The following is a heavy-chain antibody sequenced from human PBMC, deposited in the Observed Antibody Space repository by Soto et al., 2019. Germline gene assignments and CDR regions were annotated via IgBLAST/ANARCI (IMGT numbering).Heavy chain of an antibody. J-gene: IGHJ4*02. Sequence: KVSCKASGGTFSSYAISWVRQAPGQGLEWMGRIDPSDSYTNYSPSFQGHVTISADKSISTAYLQWSSLKASDTAMYYCAKLGVNYYDSSGPDYWGQGTLVTVSS. CDR1: GGTFSSYA. V-gene: IGHV5-10-1*01. CDR3: AKLGVNYYDSSGPDY. D-gene: IGHD3-22*01. CDR2: IDPSDSYT.